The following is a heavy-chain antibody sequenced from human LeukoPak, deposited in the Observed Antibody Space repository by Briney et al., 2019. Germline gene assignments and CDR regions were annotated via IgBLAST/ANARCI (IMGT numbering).Heavy chain of an antibody. Sequence: GGSLRLSCAASGFTFSSYSMNWVRQAPGRGLEWVSSISSSSSYIYYADSVKGRFTISRDNAKNSLYLQMNSLRAEDTAVYYCARDFCSSTSCYAYFDYWGQGTLVTVSS. D-gene: IGHD2-2*01. V-gene: IGHV3-21*01. CDR2: ISSSSSYI. CDR1: GFTFSSYS. CDR3: ARDFCSSTSCYAYFDY. J-gene: IGHJ4*02.